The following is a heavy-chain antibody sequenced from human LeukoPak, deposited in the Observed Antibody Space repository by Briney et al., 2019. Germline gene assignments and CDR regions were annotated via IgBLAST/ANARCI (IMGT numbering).Heavy chain of an antibody. CDR2: IYYSGST. CDR3: ARLRPVAGYDAFDI. CDR1: GGSISSYY. J-gene: IGHJ3*02. Sequence: SETLSLTCSVSGGSISSYYWTWIRQPPGKGLEWIGYIYYSGSTNYNPSLKSRVTMSVDTSKNQFSLKLTSVTAADTAVYYCARLRPVAGYDAFDIWGHGTMVTVSS. D-gene: IGHD6-19*01. V-gene: IGHV4-59*08.